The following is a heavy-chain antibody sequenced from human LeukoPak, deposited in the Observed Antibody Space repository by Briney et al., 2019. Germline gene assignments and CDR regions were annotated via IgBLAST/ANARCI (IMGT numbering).Heavy chain of an antibody. Sequence: SETLSLTCTVSGGSISSSSYYWGWIRQPPGKGLEWIGSIYYSGSTYYNPSLKSRVTISVDTSKNQFSLKLSSVTAADTAVYYCARDNSVEDTAWWFDPWGQGTLVTVFS. J-gene: IGHJ5*02. D-gene: IGHD4-23*01. V-gene: IGHV4-39*02. CDR1: GGSISSSSYY. CDR3: ARDNSVEDTAWWFDP. CDR2: IYYSGST.